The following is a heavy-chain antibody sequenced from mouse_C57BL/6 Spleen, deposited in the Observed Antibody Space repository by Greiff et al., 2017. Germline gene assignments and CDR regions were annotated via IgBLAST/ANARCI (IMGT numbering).Heavy chain of an antibody. J-gene: IGHJ2*01. CDR2: IRSKSNNYAT. Sequence: EVNLVESGGGLVQPKGSLKLSCAASGFSFNTYAMNWVRQAPGKGLEWVARIRSKSNNYATYYADSVKDRFTISRDDSESMLYLQMNNLKTEDTAMYYCVRHGSGYFDYWGQGTTLTVSS. CDR3: VRHGSGYFDY. V-gene: IGHV10-1*01. D-gene: IGHD1-1*01. CDR1: GFSFNTYA.